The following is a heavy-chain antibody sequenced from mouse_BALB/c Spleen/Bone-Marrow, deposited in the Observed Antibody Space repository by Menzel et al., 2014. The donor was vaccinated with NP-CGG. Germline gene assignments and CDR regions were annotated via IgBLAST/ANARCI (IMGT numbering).Heavy chain of an antibody. V-gene: IGHV1-5*01. J-gene: IGHJ1*01. Sequence: VQLQQSGTVLARPGASVKMSCKASDYTFTSYRMHWLKQRPGQGLEWIGAIYPGNSDTSYNQKFKGKAELTAVTSTSTAYMDLSSLTNEDSAVYYCTLACFGQGDWFFDVWGAGTTVTVSS. D-gene: IGHD6-1*01. CDR3: TLACFGQGDWFFDV. CDR2: IYPGNSDT. CDR1: DYTFTSYR.